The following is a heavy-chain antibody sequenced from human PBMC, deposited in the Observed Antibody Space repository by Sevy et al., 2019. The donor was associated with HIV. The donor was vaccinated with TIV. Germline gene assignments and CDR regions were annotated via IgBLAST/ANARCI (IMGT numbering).Heavy chain of an antibody. CDR2: INPNSGAT. J-gene: IGHJ4*02. CDR3: TKDREEQPDY. Sequence: ASVKVSYKTSGFPFAAYYIHWVRQAPGQGLEWMGRINPNSGATKYAQKFQGRVTMTRDTSITTAYMELRRLRSDDTAVYYCTKDREEQPDYWGQGTLVTVSS. V-gene: IGHV1-2*06. CDR1: GFPFAAYY.